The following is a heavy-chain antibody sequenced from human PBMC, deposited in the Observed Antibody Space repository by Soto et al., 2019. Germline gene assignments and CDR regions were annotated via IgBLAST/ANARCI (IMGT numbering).Heavy chain of an antibody. V-gene: IGHV3-23*01. CDR3: AKRVVVSATSYYSDY. J-gene: IGHJ4*02. CDR1: GFTFSSYA. D-gene: IGHD2-15*01. CDR2: ISAYGNT. Sequence: GGSLRLSCAASGFTFSSYAMSWVRQAPGKGLEWVSTISAYGNTYYADSVKGRFTISRDISKNTLYLQMNSLRAEDTALYYCAKRVVVSATSYYSDYWGQGTLVTVSS.